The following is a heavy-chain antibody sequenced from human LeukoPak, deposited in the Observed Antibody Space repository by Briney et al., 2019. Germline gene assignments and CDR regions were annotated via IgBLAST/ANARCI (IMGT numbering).Heavy chain of an antibody. J-gene: IGHJ4*02. CDR1: GFTFSSYG. D-gene: IGHD2-21*01. CDR3: ASFGGLAYCRGDCGY. CDR2: IWYDGSNK. Sequence: PGGSMRLSCAASGFTFSSYGMHWVRQAPGKGLEWVAVIWYDGSNKYYADSVKGRFTISRDNSKNTLYLQMNSLRAEDTAVYYCASFGGLAYCRGDCGYGGQGTVVTVSS. V-gene: IGHV3-33*01.